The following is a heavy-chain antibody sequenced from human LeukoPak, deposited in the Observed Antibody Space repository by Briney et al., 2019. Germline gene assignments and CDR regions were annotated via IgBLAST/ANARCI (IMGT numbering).Heavy chain of an antibody. D-gene: IGHD3-3*01. CDR1: GFAFSRLA. V-gene: IGHV3-23*01. Sequence: GGSLRLSCAASGFAFSRLAMSWVRQAPGKGLEWVATISASGAYYADPVEGRFTISRDNDKNSLYLEMNSLRAEDTAVYFCARVEKGFWSGFKMDVWGKGTAVTVSS. CDR2: ISASGA. J-gene: IGHJ6*04. CDR3: ARVEKGFWSGFKMDV.